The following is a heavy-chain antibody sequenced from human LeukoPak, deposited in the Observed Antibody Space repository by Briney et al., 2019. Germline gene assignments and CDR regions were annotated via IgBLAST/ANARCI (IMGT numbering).Heavy chain of an antibody. CDR1: GVSIRTYY. J-gene: IGHJ4*02. CDR2: IYRGST. CDR3: ARGGDYEIDY. D-gene: IGHD4-17*01. Sequence: WETLSLTCTVSGVSIRTYYWNWIRQPPGKGPEWIGYIYRGSTNYNPSFESRVTISVDTSKNQFSLKLSSVTAADTAVYYCARGGDYEIDYWGQGILVTVSS. V-gene: IGHV4-59*01.